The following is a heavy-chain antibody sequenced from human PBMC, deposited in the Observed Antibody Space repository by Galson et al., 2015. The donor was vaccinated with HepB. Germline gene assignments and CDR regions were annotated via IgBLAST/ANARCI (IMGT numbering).Heavy chain of an antibody. D-gene: IGHD3-3*01. CDR3: ARFIVEGRSGYGGGGY. V-gene: IGHV1-18*01. CDR1: GYTFTSYG. J-gene: IGHJ4*02. CDR2: ISAYNGNT. Sequence: SVKVSCKASGYTFTSYGISWVRQAPGQGLEWMGWISAYNGNTNYAQKLQGRVTMTTDTSTSTAYMELSSLRSEDTAVYYCARFIVEGRSGYGGGGYWGQGTLVTVSS.